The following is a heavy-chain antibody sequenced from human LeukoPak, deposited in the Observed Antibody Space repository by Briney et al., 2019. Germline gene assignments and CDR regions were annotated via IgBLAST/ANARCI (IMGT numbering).Heavy chain of an antibody. CDR2: MNPDSANT. Sequence: ASVKVSCKASGYSFTSYDIKWVRQATGQGLEWLGWMNPDSANTGYAQKFQGRVTMTRDTSISTACMELSSLRSDDTAVYYCVRSTMGVRRTNDYWGQGTLVTVSS. V-gene: IGHV1-8*01. J-gene: IGHJ4*02. CDR3: VRSTMGVRRTNDY. CDR1: GYSFTSYD. D-gene: IGHD3-10*01.